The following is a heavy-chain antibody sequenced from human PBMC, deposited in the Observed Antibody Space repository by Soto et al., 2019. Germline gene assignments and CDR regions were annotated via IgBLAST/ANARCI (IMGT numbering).Heavy chain of an antibody. Sequence: GGSLRLSCAASGSTFSSYGMHWVRQAPGKGLEWVAVISYDGSNKYYADSVKGRFTISRGNSKNTLYLQMNSLRAEDTAVYYCAKDRWVIPMVRGVPYNWFDPWGQGTLVTVSS. CDR1: GSTFSSYG. CDR2: ISYDGSNK. V-gene: IGHV3-30*18. J-gene: IGHJ5*02. D-gene: IGHD3-10*01. CDR3: AKDRWVIPMVRGVPYNWFDP.